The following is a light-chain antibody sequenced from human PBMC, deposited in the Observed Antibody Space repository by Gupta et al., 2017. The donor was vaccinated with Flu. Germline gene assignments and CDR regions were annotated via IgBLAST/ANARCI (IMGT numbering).Light chain of an antibody. CDR1: QSGLHSSNNKNY. Sequence: IFMTQSLDSLAVSLGERATINCKSSQSGLHSSNNKNYLAWYQQKPGQPPKLLIYWASTRESGVPDRFSGSGSGTDFTLTISSLQAEDVAVYYCQQDDYTPWTFGQGTKLEIK. J-gene: IGKJ2*02. V-gene: IGKV4-1*01. CDR3: QQDDYTPWT. CDR2: WAS.